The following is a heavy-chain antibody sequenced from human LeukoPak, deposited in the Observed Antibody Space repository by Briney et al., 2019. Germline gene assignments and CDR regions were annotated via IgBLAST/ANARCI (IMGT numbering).Heavy chain of an antibody. J-gene: IGHJ4*02. CDR2: IYSGGST. Sequence: GGSLRLSCPASGFTVSSNYMSWFAQPPGKGLDWVSIIYSGGSTYYADSVKGRFTISRDNSKNTLYLQMNSLRAEDTAVYYCARDRVGSGWYLDYWGQGTLVTVSS. CDR1: GFTVSSNY. V-gene: IGHV3-53*01. CDR3: ARDRVGSGWYLDY. D-gene: IGHD6-19*01.